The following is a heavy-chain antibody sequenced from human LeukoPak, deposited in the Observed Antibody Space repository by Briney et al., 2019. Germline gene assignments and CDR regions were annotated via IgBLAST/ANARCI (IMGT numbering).Heavy chain of an antibody. V-gene: IGHV3-13*01. J-gene: IGHJ2*01. CDR2: IGTAGEI. CDR1: GFTFRSYD. D-gene: IGHD6-13*01. Sequence: GGSLRLSCAASGFTFRSYDMHCVRHATGKGLEWVSGIGTAGEIYYPGSVKGRFTISRENSKNPLYLQMNSLRAGDTAVYYCARAAYSSTWYSRYIDVWGRGTLVTVSS. CDR3: ARAAYSSTWYSRYIDV.